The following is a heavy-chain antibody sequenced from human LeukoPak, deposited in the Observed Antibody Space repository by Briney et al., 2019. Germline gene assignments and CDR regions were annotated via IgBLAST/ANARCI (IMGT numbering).Heavy chain of an antibody. CDR3: AKGSADGRPHYFDW. CDR1: GFTFSNYA. D-gene: IGHD2-15*01. V-gene: IGHV3-23*01. Sequence: GGSLRLSCAASGFTFSNYAMSWVRQAPGERLEWVAAINDHGSDRWHADSVKGRFAISRDKSTNTVHLQMNSLRAEDTAIYYCAKGSADGRPHYFDWWGQGILVTVSS. CDR2: INDHGSDR. J-gene: IGHJ4*02.